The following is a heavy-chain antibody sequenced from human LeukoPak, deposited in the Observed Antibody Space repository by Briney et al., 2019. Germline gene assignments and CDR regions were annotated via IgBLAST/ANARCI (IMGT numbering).Heavy chain of an antibody. Sequence: SVKVSCKASGGTFSSYAISWVRQAPGQGLEWMGRIIPILGIANYAQNFQGRVTITADKSTSTAYMELSSLRSEDTAVYYCARWELSFSGYYYYGMDVWGQGTTVTVSS. D-gene: IGHD1-26*01. CDR1: GGTFSSYA. CDR2: IIPILGIA. CDR3: ARWELSFSGYYYYGMDV. V-gene: IGHV1-69*04. J-gene: IGHJ6*02.